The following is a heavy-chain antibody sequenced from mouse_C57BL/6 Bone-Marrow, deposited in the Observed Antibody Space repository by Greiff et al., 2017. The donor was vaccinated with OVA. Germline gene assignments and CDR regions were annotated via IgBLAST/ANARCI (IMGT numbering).Heavy chain of an antibody. CDR1: GFNIKDDY. CDR2: IDPENGDT. CDR3: TTGSPWFAY. Sequence: EVQLQQSGAELVRPGASVKLSCTASGFNIKDDYMHWVKQRPEQGLEWIGLIDPENGDTEYASKFQGKATITADTSSNTAYLQLSSLTSEDTAVYYCTTGSPWFAYWGQGTLVTVSA. V-gene: IGHV14-4*01. J-gene: IGHJ3*01.